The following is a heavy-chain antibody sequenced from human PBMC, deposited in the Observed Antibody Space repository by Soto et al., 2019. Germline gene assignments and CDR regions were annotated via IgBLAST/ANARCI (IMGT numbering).Heavy chain of an antibody. CDR3: ATAYYYGSGSTPDFDP. CDR2: INAGNGNT. J-gene: IGHJ5*02. CDR1: GYTFTSYA. D-gene: IGHD3-10*01. Sequence: ASVKVSCKASGYTFTSYAMHWVRQAPGQRLEWMGWINAGNGNTKYSQKFQGRVTITRDTSASTAYMELSSLRSEDTAVYYCATAYYYGSGSTPDFDPWGEGTLVTVSS. V-gene: IGHV1-3*01.